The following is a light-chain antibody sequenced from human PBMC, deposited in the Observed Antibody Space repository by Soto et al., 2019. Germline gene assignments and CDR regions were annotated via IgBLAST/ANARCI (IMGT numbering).Light chain of an antibody. CDR1: QSVSSN. V-gene: IGKV3-15*01. CDR2: GAS. Sequence: EIVMTQSPATLSVSPGERATLSCRASQSVSSNLAWYQQKPGQAPRLLIYGASTRATGIPARFSGSGSGTEFTLTISSLQSEDFAVYYCQTCLYTFGQGTKLEIK. CDR3: QTCLYT. J-gene: IGKJ2*01.